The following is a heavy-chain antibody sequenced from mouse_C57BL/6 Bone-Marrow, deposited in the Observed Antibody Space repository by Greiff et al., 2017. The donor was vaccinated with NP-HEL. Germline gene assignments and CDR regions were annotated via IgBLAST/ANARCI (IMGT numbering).Heavy chain of an antibody. D-gene: IGHD1-1*01. V-gene: IGHV5-6*01. CDR2: ISSGGSYT. CDR3: ARHGYYGRGWFAY. CDR1: GFTFSSYG. J-gene: IGHJ3*01. Sequence: EVKLMESGGDLVKPGGSLKLSCAASGFTFSSYGMSWVRQTPDKRLEWVATISSGGSYTYYPDSVKGRFTISRDNAKNTLYLQMSSLKSEDTAMYYCARHGYYGRGWFAYWGQGTLVTVSA.